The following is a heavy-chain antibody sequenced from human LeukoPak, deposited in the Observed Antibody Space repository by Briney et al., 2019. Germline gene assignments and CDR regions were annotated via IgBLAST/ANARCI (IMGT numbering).Heavy chain of an antibody. CDR1: GFTFSSYW. CDR2: IKQDGSEK. CDR3: ARQPNTPPYYFDY. V-gene: IGHV3-7*01. J-gene: IGHJ4*02. Sequence: GGSPRLSCAASGFTFSSYWMSWVRQAPGNGPEWVANIKQDGSEKYYVDSVKGRFTISRDNAQNSLYLQMNSLRAEDTAVYYCARQPNTPPYYFDYWGQGTLVTVSS. D-gene: IGHD4/OR15-4a*01.